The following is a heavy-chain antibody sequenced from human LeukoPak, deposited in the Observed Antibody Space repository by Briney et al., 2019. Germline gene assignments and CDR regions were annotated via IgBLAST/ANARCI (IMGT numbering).Heavy chain of an antibody. CDR2: INPNSGGT. V-gene: IGHV1-2*06. Sequence: ASVKVSCKASGGTFSSYAISWVRQAPGQGLEWMGRINPNSGGTNYAQKFQGRVTMTRDTSTSTVYMELSSLRSEDTAVYYCARQGYGGNWSIDYWGQGTLVTVSS. CDR3: ARQGYGGNWSIDY. J-gene: IGHJ4*02. D-gene: IGHD4-23*01. CDR1: GGTFSSYA.